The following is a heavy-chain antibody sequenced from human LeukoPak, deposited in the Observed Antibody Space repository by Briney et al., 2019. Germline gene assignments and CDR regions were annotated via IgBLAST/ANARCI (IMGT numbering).Heavy chain of an antibody. D-gene: IGHD3-16*02. CDR1: GGSISSNY. CDR3: ARVRVAYDYVWGSYRYGPIDY. J-gene: IGHJ4*02. V-gene: IGHV4-59*01. CDR2: IYYSGST. Sequence: SETLSLTCTVSGGSISSNYWSWIRQPPGKGLEWIGYIYYSGSTNYNPSLKSRVTISVDTSKNQFSLKLSSVTAADTAVYYCARVRVAYDYVWGSYRYGPIDYWGQGTLVTVSS.